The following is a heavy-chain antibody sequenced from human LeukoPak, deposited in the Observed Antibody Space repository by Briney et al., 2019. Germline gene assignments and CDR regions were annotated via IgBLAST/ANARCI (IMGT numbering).Heavy chain of an antibody. V-gene: IGHV4-59*01. CDR2: IYYSGST. Sequence: PSETLSLTCTVSGGSISSYYWSWIRQPPGKGLEWIGYIYYSGSTNYNPSLKSRVTISVDTSKNQFSLKLSSVTAADTAVYYCARDRSVQLERLGYYYYGMDVWGQGTTVTVSS. J-gene: IGHJ6*02. CDR1: GGSISSYY. CDR3: ARDRSVQLERLGYYYYGMDV. D-gene: IGHD1-1*01.